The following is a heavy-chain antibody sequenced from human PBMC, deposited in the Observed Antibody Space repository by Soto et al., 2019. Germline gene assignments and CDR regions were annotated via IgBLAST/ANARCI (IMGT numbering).Heavy chain of an antibody. Sequence: GKSLQITCQGSGYSFTSYWIGWVRQMPGKGLEWMGIIYPGDSDTRYSPSFQGQVTISADKSISTAYLQWSSLKASDTAMYYCARLSGSYFSEAFDIWGQGTMVTVSS. V-gene: IGHV5-51*01. D-gene: IGHD1-26*01. CDR3: ARLSGSYFSEAFDI. CDR1: GYSFTSYW. CDR2: IYPGDSDT. J-gene: IGHJ3*02.